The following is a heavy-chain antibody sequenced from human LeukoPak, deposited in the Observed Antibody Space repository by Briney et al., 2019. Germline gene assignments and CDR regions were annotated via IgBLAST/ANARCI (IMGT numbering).Heavy chain of an antibody. Sequence: GASVRVSCKASGYTFTSYGISWVRQAPGQGLEWMGWISAYNGNTNYAQKLQGRVTMTTDTSTSTAYMELRSLRSDDTAVYYNPRDGYDILTGPNVGERAHSWFDPWGQGTLVTVSS. J-gene: IGHJ5*02. CDR2: ISAYNGNT. D-gene: IGHD3-9*01. CDR1: GYTFTSYG. V-gene: IGHV1-18*01. CDR3: PRDGYDILTGPNVGERAHSWFDP.